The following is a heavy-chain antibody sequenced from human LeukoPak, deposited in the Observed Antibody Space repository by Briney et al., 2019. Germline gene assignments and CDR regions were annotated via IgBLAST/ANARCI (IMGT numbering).Heavy chain of an antibody. V-gene: IGHV4-59*08. D-gene: IGHD2-8*02. J-gene: IGHJ6*02. CDR1: GGSISSYY. CDR2: IYYSGST. Sequence: SETLSLTCTVSGGSISSYYWSWIRQPPGKGLEWIGYIYYSGSTNYNPSLKSRVTISVDTSKNQFSLKLGSVTAADTAVYYCARRHPGDGMDVWGQGTTVTVSS. CDR3: ARRHPGDGMDV.